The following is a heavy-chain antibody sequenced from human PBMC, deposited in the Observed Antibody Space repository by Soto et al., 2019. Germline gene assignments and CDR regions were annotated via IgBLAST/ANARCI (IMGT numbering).Heavy chain of an antibody. CDR1: GDTFTAYD. V-gene: IGHV1-8*01. J-gene: IGHJ4*02. CDR2: INPNSGNI. Sequence: ASVKVSCKASGDTFTAYDINWVRQATGHGLEWMGWINPNSGNIGYAQRFQGRVTMTRDTAIRTAYMEVSSLRSDDTAVYYCARGRASGSYYLLDYWGQGTLVTVSS. CDR3: ARGRASGSYYLLDY. D-gene: IGHD3-10*01.